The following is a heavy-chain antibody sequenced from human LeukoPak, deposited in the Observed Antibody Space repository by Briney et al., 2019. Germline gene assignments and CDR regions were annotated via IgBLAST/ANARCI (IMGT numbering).Heavy chain of an antibody. CDR2: IKQDGSEK. J-gene: IGHJ6*03. Sequence: GGSLRLSCAASGFTFSSYWMSWVRQAPGKGLEWVANIKQDGSEKYYVDSVKGRFTISRDNAKNPLYLQMNSLRAEDTAVYYCARDQVYSSSSPDNYYYYMDVWGKGTTVTVSS. CDR1: GFTFSSYW. CDR3: ARDQVYSSSSPDNYYYYMDV. D-gene: IGHD6-6*01. V-gene: IGHV3-7*01.